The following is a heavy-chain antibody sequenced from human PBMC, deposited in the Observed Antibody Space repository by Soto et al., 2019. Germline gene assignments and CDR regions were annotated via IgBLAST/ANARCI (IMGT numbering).Heavy chain of an antibody. D-gene: IGHD5-12*01. CDR3: ARAFGGYDGYYYYYGMDV. V-gene: IGHV3-21*01. CDR2: ISSSSSYI. Sequence: GGSLRLSCAASGFTFSSYSMSWVRQAPGKGLEWVSSISSSSSYIYYADSVKGRFTISRDNAKNSLYLQMNSLRAEDTAVYYCARAFGGYDGYYYYYGMDVWGQGTTVTVSS. CDR1: GFTFSSYS. J-gene: IGHJ6*02.